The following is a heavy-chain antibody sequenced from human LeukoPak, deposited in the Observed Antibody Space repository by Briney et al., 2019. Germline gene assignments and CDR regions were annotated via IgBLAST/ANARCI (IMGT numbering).Heavy chain of an antibody. D-gene: IGHD6-25*01. CDR3: GLSGNYYYYYMDV. V-gene: IGHV1-69*13. Sequence: SVTVSCTASGGTFRTFAISWVRQAPGQGLEWMGGIIPIFGIPDSAQKFRGRLTITADESTTTAYMELSSLRSDDTAIYYCGLSGNYYYYYMDVWGKGTTVTISS. CDR2: IIPIFGIP. J-gene: IGHJ6*03. CDR1: GGTFRTFA.